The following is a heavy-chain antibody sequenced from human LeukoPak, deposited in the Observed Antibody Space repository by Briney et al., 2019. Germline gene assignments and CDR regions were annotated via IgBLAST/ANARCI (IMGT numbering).Heavy chain of an antibody. Sequence: GGSLRLSCAASGFTFSSYAMSWVRQAPGKGLEWVSAISGSGGSTYYADSVKGRFTISRDNSKNTLYLQMNSLRAEDTAVYYCAKGETVTTVEYYHYYGMDVWGQGTTVTVSS. CDR3: AKGETVTTVEYYHYYGMDV. D-gene: IGHD4-17*01. CDR1: GFTFSSYA. V-gene: IGHV3-23*01. CDR2: ISGSGGST. J-gene: IGHJ6*02.